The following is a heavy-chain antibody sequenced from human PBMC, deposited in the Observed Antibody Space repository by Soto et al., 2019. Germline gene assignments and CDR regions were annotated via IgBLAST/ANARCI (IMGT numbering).Heavy chain of an antibody. D-gene: IGHD6-13*01. CDR2: IWYDGSNK. Sequence: GGSLRLSCAASGFTFSSYGMHWVRQAPGKGLEWVAVIWYDGSNKYYADSVKGRFTISRDNSKNTLYLQMNSLRAEDTAVYYCARDTLTIAAAGTFDYWGQGTLVTVSS. J-gene: IGHJ4*02. CDR3: ARDTLTIAAAGTFDY. CDR1: GFTFSSYG. V-gene: IGHV3-33*01.